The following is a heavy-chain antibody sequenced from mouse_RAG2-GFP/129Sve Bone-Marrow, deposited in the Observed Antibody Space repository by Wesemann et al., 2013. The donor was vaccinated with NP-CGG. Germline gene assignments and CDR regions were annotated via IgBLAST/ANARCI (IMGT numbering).Heavy chain of an antibody. V-gene: IGHV1S26*01. CDR2: INPSSGYT. D-gene: IGHD2-3*01. J-gene: IGHJ4*01. Sequence: GLEWIGYINPSSGYTNYNQKFKDKATLTADKSSSTAYMQLSSLTSEDSAVYYCARSIYDGYYEDAMDYWGQGTSVTVSS. CDR3: ARSIYDGYYEDAMDY.